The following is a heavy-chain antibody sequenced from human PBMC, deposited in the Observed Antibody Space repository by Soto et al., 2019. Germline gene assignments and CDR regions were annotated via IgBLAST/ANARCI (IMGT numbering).Heavy chain of an antibody. CDR1: GFTFSSYA. D-gene: IGHD1-26*01. CDR3: ARRGSGSYYDY. V-gene: IGHV3-23*01. J-gene: IGHJ4*02. CDR2: ISGSGCST. Sequence: EVQLLESGGGLVQPGGSLRLSCAASGFTFSSYAMRWVRQAPGKGLEWVSAISGSGCSTYYADSVKGRFTVSRDTSKNTLYLQMNSLRAEDTAVYYCARRGSGSYYDYWGQGTLVTVSS.